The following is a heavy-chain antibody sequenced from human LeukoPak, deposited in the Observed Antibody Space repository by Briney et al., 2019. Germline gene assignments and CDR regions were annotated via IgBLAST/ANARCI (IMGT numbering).Heavy chain of an antibody. Sequence: PGGSLRLSCAASGFTFDDYGMSWVRQAPGKGLEWVSGINWNGGSIGYADSVKGRFTISRDNAKNSLYLQMNSLRAVDTALYLCARGKQGAGAFDIWGQGTMVTVSS. J-gene: IGHJ3*02. D-gene: IGHD1-26*01. CDR2: INWNGGSI. CDR3: ARGKQGAGAFDI. V-gene: IGHV3-20*01. CDR1: GFTFDDYG.